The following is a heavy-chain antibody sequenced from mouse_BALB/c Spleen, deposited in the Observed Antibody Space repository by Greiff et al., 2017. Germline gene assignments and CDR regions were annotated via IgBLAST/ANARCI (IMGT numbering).Heavy chain of an antibody. CDR1: GYSITSGYY. Sequence: DVKLQESGPGLVKPSQSLSLTCSVTGYSITSGYYWNWIRQFPGNQLEWMGYISYDGSNNYNPSLKNRISITRDTSKNQFFLKLNSVTTEDTATYYCAHQEELGGFAYWGQGTLVTVSA. CDR2: ISYDGSN. J-gene: IGHJ3*01. V-gene: IGHV3-6*02. D-gene: IGHD4-1*01. CDR3: AHQEELGGFAY.